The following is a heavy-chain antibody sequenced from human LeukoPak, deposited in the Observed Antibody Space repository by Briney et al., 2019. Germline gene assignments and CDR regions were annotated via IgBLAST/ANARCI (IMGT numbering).Heavy chain of an antibody. D-gene: IGHD1-1*01. Sequence: PGGSLRLSCAASGFTFSSYSMTWVRQAPGKGLEWVSSISSSCIYIYYADSVKGRFTISRDNAKNSLYLQMNSLRDEDTAVYYCARGGQGNWPTPFDYWGQGTLVTVSS. J-gene: IGHJ4*02. CDR3: ARGGQGNWPTPFDY. V-gene: IGHV3-21*01. CDR1: GFTFSSYS. CDR2: ISSSCIYI.